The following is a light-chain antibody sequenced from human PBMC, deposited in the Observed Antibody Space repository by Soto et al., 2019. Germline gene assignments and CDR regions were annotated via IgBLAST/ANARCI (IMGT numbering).Light chain of an antibody. Sequence: QSVLTQPASVSGSPGQSITISCTGTGSDVGVYNYVSWYQQHPGKAPKLMIYEVSNRPSGVSNRFSGSKSGNTASLTISGLQAEDEADYYCSSYTSSSTLVFGGGTQLTVL. CDR1: GSDVGVYNY. V-gene: IGLV2-14*01. CDR3: SSYTSSSTLV. CDR2: EVS. J-gene: IGLJ2*01.